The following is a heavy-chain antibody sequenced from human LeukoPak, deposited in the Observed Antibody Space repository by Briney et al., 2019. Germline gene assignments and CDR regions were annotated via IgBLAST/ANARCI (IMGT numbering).Heavy chain of an antibody. CDR1: GFTFSDYG. Sequence: GGSLRLSCAASGFTFSDYGMHWVRQAPGKGLEWVAVIWYDGSNKYYADSVKGRFTISRDNSKNTLFLQMNSLRAEDTAVYYCARSLRDSSGYYLMDWGQGTLATVSS. V-gene: IGHV3-33*01. D-gene: IGHD3-22*01. CDR2: IWYDGSNK. J-gene: IGHJ4*02. CDR3: ARSLRDSSGYYLMD.